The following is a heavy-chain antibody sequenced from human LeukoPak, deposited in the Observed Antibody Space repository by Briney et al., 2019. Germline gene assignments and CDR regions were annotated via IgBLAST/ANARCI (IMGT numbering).Heavy chain of an antibody. Sequence: PGRSLRLSCAASGFTFSSYAMHWVRQAPGKGLEWVAVISYDGSNKYYADPVKGRFTISRDNSKNTLYLQMNSLRAEDTAVYYCARVPGEDRFLEWSISSYYMDVWGKGTTVTVSS. CDR3: ARVPGEDRFLEWSISSYYMDV. D-gene: IGHD3-3*01. CDR2: ISYDGSNK. J-gene: IGHJ6*03. CDR1: GFTFSSYA. V-gene: IGHV3-30*04.